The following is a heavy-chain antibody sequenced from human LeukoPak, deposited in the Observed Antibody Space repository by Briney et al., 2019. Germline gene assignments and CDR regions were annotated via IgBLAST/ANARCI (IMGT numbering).Heavy chain of an antibody. V-gene: IGHV4-59*01. CDR2: IYYSGST. J-gene: IGHJ4*02. CDR1: GGSISSYY. D-gene: IGHD3-3*01. CDR3: ARGVPEYYDFWSGYFYYFDY. Sequence: SETLSLTCTVSGGSISSYYWSWIRQLPGKGLEWIGYIYYSGSTNYNPSLKSRVIISVDTSKNQFSLKLTSVTAADTAVYYCARGVPEYYDFWSGYFYYFDYWGQGTLVTVSS.